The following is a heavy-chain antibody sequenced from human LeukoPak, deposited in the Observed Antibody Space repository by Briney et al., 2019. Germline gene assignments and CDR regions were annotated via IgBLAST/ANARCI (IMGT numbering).Heavy chain of an antibody. J-gene: IGHJ6*02. V-gene: IGHV1-69*04. CDR2: IIPILGIA. CDR1: GGTFSSYA. D-gene: IGHD1-26*01. CDR3: ARGASQSYYYYGMDV. Sequence: VASVKVSCKASGGTFSSYAISWVRQAPGQGLEWMGRIIPILGIANYAQKFQGRVTITADKSTSTAYMELSSLRSEDTAVYYCARGASQSYYYYGMDVWGQGTTVTVPS.